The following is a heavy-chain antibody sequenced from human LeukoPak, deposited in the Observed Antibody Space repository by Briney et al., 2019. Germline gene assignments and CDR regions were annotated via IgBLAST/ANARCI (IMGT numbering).Heavy chain of an antibody. CDR1: GYTFTSYA. CDR2: INAGNGNT. CDR3: ARAISTPISINYYYGMDV. D-gene: IGHD2-2*01. J-gene: IGHJ6*04. V-gene: IGHV1-3*01. Sequence: ASVKVSCKASGYTFTSYAMHWVRQAPGQRLEWMGWINAGNGNTNYSQKFQGRVTITRDTSASTAYKELSSLRSEDTAVYYCARAISTPISINYYYGMDVWGKGTTVTVSS.